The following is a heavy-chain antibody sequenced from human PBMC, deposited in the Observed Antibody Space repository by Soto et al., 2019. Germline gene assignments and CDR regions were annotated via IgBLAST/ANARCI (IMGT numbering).Heavy chain of an antibody. CDR3: AREAGSGDYFDY. J-gene: IGHJ4*02. D-gene: IGHD1-26*01. CDR1: GGSISSTGYF. V-gene: IGHV4-31*03. CDR2: ISYSGST. Sequence: QVQLQESGPGLVKPSQTLSLTCTVSGGSISSTGYFWTWIRQHPGKGLEWIGYISYSGSTFHNPSLKSRVTISVDTSKNQFSLELSSVTAADTAVYYCAREAGSGDYFDYWGQGTLVTVSS.